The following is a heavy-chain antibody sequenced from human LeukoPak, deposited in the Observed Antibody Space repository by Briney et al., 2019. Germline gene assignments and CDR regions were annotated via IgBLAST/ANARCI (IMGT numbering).Heavy chain of an antibody. CDR2: IIPILGIA. CDR1: GGTFSSYT. D-gene: IGHD3-9*01. V-gene: IGHV1-69*04. Sequence: ASVKVPCKASGGTFSSYTISWVRQAPGQGLEWMGRIIPILGIANYAQKFQGRVTITADKSTSTAYMELSSLRSGDTAVYYCAREIDTGYFDYXXQGTLVTVS. CDR3: AREIDTGYFDY. J-gene: IGHJ4*02.